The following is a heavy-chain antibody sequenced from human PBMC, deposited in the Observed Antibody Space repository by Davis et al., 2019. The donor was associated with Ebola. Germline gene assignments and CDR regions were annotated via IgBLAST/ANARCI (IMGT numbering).Heavy chain of an antibody. Sequence: PGGSLRLSCAPSGFTVSSNYMSWVRQAPGKGLEWVSIIYSGGTTYYADSVKGRFTISRDNSKNTLYLQMNSLRAEDTAVYYCATGGPTRNYFDYWGQGTLVTVAS. V-gene: IGHV3-53*01. CDR1: GFTVSSNY. CDR2: IYSGGTT. D-gene: IGHD2-15*01. CDR3: ATGGPTRNYFDY. J-gene: IGHJ4*02.